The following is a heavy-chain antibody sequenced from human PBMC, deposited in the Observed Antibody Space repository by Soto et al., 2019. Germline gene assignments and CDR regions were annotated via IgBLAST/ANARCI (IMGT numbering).Heavy chain of an antibody. J-gene: IGHJ6*02. V-gene: IGHV1-69*13. Sequence: SVKVSCKASGWTVSSYAISWVRQAPGQGLEWMGGIIHIFGTANYAQKFQGRVTITADEXXSTADMELSSLRFEDTAVYYCARGREGKTFFGVVIINPGDYYSYGMEVWGQGTTVTVSS. CDR1: GWTVSSYA. CDR2: IIHIFGTA. D-gene: IGHD3-3*01. CDR3: ARGREGKTFFGVVIINPGDYYSYGMEV.